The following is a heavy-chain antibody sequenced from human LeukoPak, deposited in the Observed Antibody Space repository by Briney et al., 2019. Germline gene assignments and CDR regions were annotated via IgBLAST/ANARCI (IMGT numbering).Heavy chain of an antibody. CDR2: INPSGGST. V-gene: IGHV1-46*01. D-gene: IGHD4-17*01. CDR3: ARAFPNTVTPGY. Sequence: GASVKVSCKASGYTFTSYYMHWVRQAPGQGLEWMGIINPSGGSTSYAQKFQGRVTMTRDTSTSTVYMELSSLRSGDTAVYYCARAFPNTVTPGYWGQGTLVTVSS. J-gene: IGHJ4*02. CDR1: GYTFTSYY.